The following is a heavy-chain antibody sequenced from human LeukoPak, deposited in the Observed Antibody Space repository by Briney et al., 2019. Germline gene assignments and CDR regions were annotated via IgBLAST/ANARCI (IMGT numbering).Heavy chain of an antibody. D-gene: IGHD2-2*02. Sequence: GGSLRLSCAASGFTFSSYWMSWVRQAPGKGLEWVANIKQDGSEKYYVDSVKGRFTISRDNAKNSLYLQMNSLRAEDTAVYYCARIGGYCSSTSCYTSYYYYYMDVWGKGTTVTVSS. CDR1: GFTFSSYW. J-gene: IGHJ6*03. CDR2: IKQDGSEK. CDR3: ARIGGYCSSTSCYTSYYYYYMDV. V-gene: IGHV3-7*01.